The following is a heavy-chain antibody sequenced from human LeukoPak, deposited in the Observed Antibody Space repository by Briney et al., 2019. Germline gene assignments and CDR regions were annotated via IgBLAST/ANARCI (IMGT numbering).Heavy chain of an antibody. CDR3: ATGPSVVVEPFFDI. CDR1: GGTFSIYS. V-gene: IGHV1-69*05. J-gene: IGHJ4*02. Sequence: SVKVSCKASGGTFSIYSLSWVRQAPRQGLEWMGGIIPISGTPKYAQKFQDRVTITTDESTTTAYTELSSLRPEDTAMYYCATGPSVVVEPFFDIWGQGTLVTVSS. CDR2: IIPISGTP. D-gene: IGHD2-15*01.